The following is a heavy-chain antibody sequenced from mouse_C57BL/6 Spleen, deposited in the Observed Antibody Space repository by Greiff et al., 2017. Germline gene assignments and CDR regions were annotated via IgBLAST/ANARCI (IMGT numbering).Heavy chain of an antibody. D-gene: IGHD2-1*01. CDR1: GYTFTSYG. Sequence: VQLQQPGAELVKPGASVKLSCKASGYTFTSYGMQWVKQRPGQGLEWIGEIDPSDSYTNYNQKFKGKATLTVDTSSSTAYMQLSSLTSEDSAVYYCAKRNYGNLVAYWGQGALVTVSA. CDR2: IDPSDSYT. J-gene: IGHJ3*01. CDR3: AKRNYGNLVAY. V-gene: IGHV1-50*01.